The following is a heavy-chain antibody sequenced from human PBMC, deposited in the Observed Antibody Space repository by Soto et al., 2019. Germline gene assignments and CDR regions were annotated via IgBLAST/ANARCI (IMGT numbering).Heavy chain of an antibody. CDR1: GGSFSGYY. Sequence: QVQLQQSGAGLLKPSETLSLTCGVSGGSFSGYYCHWIRQTPGKGLEWIGEINLSEGTTNNPVLKSRVNFSVYTCKNQVSLTVSSVSAAETAIYYCARGRSCTGIGYWGQGTLVTVSS. CDR2: INLSEGT. D-gene: IGHD3-10*02. CDR3: ARGRSCTGIGY. J-gene: IGHJ4*02. V-gene: IGHV4-34*02.